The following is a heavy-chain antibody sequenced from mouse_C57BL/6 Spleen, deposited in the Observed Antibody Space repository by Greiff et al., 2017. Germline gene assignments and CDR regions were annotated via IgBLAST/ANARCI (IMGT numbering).Heavy chain of an antibody. Sequence: VQLQQSGAELVRPGASVTLSCKASGYTFTDYEMHWVKQTPVHGLEWIGAIDPETGGTAYNQKFKGKAILTADKSSSTAYMELRSLTSEDSAVYYGTRKPGNYVAWFAYWGQGTLVTVSA. CDR1: GYTFTDYE. D-gene: IGHD2-1*01. J-gene: IGHJ3*01. CDR3: TRKPGNYVAWFAY. V-gene: IGHV1-15*01. CDR2: IDPETGGT.